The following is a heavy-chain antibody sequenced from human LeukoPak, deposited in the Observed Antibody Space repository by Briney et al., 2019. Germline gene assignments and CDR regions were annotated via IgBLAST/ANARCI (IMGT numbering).Heavy chain of an antibody. CDR1: GGSIGTYF. D-gene: IGHD5-12*01. J-gene: IGHJ3*02. V-gene: IGHV4-59*08. CDR3: VCTSTWLAFDI. Sequence: SETLSLTCTVSGGSIGTYFWSWIRQPPGKGLEWIGFFYNSGSTNYNPSLKSRVTVSVDTSKNQFSLQLASVTAADTAVYYCVCTSTWLAFDIWGQGSEVTV. CDR2: FYNSGST.